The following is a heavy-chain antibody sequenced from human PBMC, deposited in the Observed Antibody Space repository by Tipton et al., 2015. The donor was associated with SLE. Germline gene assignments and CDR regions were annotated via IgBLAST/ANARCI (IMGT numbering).Heavy chain of an antibody. Sequence: TLSLTCTVSGGSISSYYWSWIRQPAGKGLEWIGRIYTSGSTNYNPSPKSRATMSVDTSKNQFSLKLSSVTAADTAVYYCAAYYYDTSGVFDFWGQGTLVTVSS. CDR2: IYTSGST. CDR3: AAYYYDTSGVFDF. V-gene: IGHV4-4*07. D-gene: IGHD3-22*01. J-gene: IGHJ4*02. CDR1: GGSISSYY.